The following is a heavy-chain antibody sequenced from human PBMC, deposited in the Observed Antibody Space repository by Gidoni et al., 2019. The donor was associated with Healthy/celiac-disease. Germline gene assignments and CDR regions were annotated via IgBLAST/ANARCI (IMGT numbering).Heavy chain of an antibody. Sequence: QVQLQQWGAGLLKPSETLSLTCAGYGGSFSGYYWSWIRQPPGKGVEWIGEINHSGSTNYNPSLKSRVTISVDTSKNQFSLKLSSVTAADTAVYYCARVGQQLVLVDYWGQGTLVTVSS. CDR2: INHSGST. CDR1: GGSFSGYY. D-gene: IGHD6-13*01. V-gene: IGHV4-34*01. CDR3: ARVGQQLVLVDY. J-gene: IGHJ4*02.